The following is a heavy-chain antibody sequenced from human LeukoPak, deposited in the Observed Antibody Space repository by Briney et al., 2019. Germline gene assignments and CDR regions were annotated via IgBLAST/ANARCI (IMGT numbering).Heavy chain of an antibody. CDR1: GGTFSSYA. Sequence: SVKVSCKASGGTFSSYAISWVRQAPGQGLEWMGGIIALFGTANYAQKFQGRVTITADESTSTAYMELSSLRSEDTAVYYCARAVAGTGNFDYWGQGTLVTVSS. J-gene: IGHJ4*02. CDR3: ARAVAGTGNFDY. D-gene: IGHD6-19*01. CDR2: IIALFGTA. V-gene: IGHV1-69*13.